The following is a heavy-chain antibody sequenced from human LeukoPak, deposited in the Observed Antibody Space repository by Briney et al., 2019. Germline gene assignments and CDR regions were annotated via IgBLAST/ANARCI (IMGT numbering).Heavy chain of an antibody. V-gene: IGHV4-34*01. D-gene: IGHD4-17*01. CDR3: GRENATMTTFHYNYYGMDV. J-gene: IGHJ6*02. CDR2: INHSGSP. CDR1: AGSFSGYS. Sequence: SETLSLTCAVYAGSFSGYSWNWIRQPPGKGLEWIGEINHSGSPTYNPSLKSRVTMSVDTSKNQFSLKLTSVTAADTAVYYCGRENATMTTFHYNYYGMDVWGQGTTVTVSS.